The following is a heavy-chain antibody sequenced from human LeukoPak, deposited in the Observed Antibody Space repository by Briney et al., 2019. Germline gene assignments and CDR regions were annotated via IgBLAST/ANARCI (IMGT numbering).Heavy chain of an antibody. Sequence: PSETLSLTCTVSGGSISTYYWNWIRQPPGKGLEWLGHISYSGSTIYNPSLNSRVTISLDTSKNQFSLSLNSVTAADTAVYFCARRVLMSSAGVPDTWLDPWGQGTLVTVSS. CDR1: GGSISTYY. CDR2: ISYSGST. CDR3: ARRVLMSSAGVPDTWLDP. V-gene: IGHV4-59*08. D-gene: IGHD6-19*01. J-gene: IGHJ5*02.